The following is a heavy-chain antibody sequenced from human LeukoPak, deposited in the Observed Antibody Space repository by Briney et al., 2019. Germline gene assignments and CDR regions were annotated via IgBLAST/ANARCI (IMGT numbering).Heavy chain of an antibody. CDR1: GFTFSSYA. V-gene: IGHV3-30*04. CDR3: ARGGPEIWYPPDY. J-gene: IGHJ4*02. D-gene: IGHD5-24*01. Sequence: GGSLRLSCAAYGFTFSSYAMHWVRQAPGKGLEXXAVISYDGSNXXXXYAXXGRFTISRDNSKNTLYLQMNSLRAEDTAVYYCARGGPEIWYPPDYWGQGTLVTVSS. CDR2: ISYDGSNX.